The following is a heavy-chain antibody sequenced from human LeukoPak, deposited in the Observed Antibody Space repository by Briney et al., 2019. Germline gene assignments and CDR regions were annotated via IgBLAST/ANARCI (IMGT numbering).Heavy chain of an antibody. CDR1: GYTFTSYG. J-gene: IGHJ4*02. V-gene: IGHV1-18*01. CDR3: ARASYYYDSKSFDY. D-gene: IGHD3-22*01. Sequence: GASVKVSCKASGYTFTSYGISWVRQAPGQGLEWMGWISAYNGNTNYAQKLQGRVTMTTDTSTSTAYMELRSLRSDDTAVYYCARASYYYDSKSFDYWGQGTLVTVSS. CDR2: ISAYNGNT.